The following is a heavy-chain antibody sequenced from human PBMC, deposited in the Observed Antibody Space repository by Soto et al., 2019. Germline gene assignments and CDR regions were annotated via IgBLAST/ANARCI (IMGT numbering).Heavy chain of an antibody. CDR2: IGGSGRKT. J-gene: IGHJ4*02. V-gene: IGHV3-23*01. D-gene: IGHD6-13*01. CDR1: GYTFSTSG. Sequence: GSLRLSCAASGYTFSTSGISWGRQAPGKGLEWVAGIGGSGRKTYYAESVRGRFTISRDNSRNTLFLQMSGLRAEDSAIYYCAKDGLSDSPSAIDYWGRGTVVTVSS. CDR3: AKDGLSDSPSAIDY.